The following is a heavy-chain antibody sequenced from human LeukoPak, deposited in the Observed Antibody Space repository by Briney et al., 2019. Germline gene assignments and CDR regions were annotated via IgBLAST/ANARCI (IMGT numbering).Heavy chain of an antibody. CDR1: GYTFTGYY. D-gene: IGHD3-10*01. V-gene: IGHV1-2*06. CDR2: INPDSGGT. CDR3: ARDPEYGSGTLEAFDI. Sequence: ASVKVSCKASGYTFTGYYIHWVRQAPGQGLEWMGRINPDSGGTNYAQKFQGRVTMTRDTSISTAYMELSSLRSEDTAVYYCARDPEYGSGTLEAFDIWGQGTMVTVSS. J-gene: IGHJ3*02.